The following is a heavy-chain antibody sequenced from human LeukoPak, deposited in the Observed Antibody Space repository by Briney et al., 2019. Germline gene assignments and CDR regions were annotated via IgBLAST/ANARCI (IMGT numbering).Heavy chain of an antibody. J-gene: IGHJ3*02. CDR2: IRSKAYGGTT. CDR1: GFTFGDYA. CDR3: TREKEVENSYIEWEPASAFDI. D-gene: IGHD1-26*01. V-gene: IGHV3-49*04. Sequence: PGGSLRLSCTASGFTFGDYAMSWVRQAPGKGLEWVGFIRSKAYGGTTEYAASVKGRFTISRDDSKSIAYLQVNSLKTEDTAVYYCTREKEVENSYIEWEPASAFDIWGQGTMVTVSS.